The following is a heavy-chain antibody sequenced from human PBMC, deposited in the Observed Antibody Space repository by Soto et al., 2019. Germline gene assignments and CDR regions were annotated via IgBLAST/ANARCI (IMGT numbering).Heavy chain of an antibody. CDR2: IYPGASDI. D-gene: IGHD3-10*01. Sequence: GESLKISCQASGYTFIYFWVAWVRQAPGKGLEWMGVIYPGASDIRYSPSFEGHVTISADKSTNTAYLQWRSLKASDTAIYYCARPYTMVDAFDIWGQGTMVTVSS. V-gene: IGHV5-51*01. J-gene: IGHJ3*02. CDR3: ARPYTMVDAFDI. CDR1: GYTFIYFW.